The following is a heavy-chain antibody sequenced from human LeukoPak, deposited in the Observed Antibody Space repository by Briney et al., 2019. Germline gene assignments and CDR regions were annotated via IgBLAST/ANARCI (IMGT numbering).Heavy chain of an antibody. CDR1: GFTFSDYY. Sequence: GGSLRLSCAASGFTFSDYYMSWIRQAPGKGLEWISYISGSGRTIHYADSVKGRFTISRDNAKKSLYLQMSSLRPDDTALYYCSTDPRLLLYWGHGTLVTVSS. D-gene: IGHD3-22*01. CDR2: ISGSGRTI. J-gene: IGHJ4*01. V-gene: IGHV3-11*01. CDR3: STDPRLLLY.